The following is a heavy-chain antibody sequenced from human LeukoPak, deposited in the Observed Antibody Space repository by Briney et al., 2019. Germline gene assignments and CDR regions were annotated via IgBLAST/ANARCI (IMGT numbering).Heavy chain of an antibody. Sequence: SETLSLTCAVYGGSFSGYYWSWIRQPPGKGLEWIGVINHSGSTNYNPSLKSRVTISVDTSKNQFSLKLSSVTAADTAVYYCARRWLQFWRAFDIWGQGTMVTVSS. CDR1: GGSFSGYY. D-gene: IGHD5-24*01. CDR2: INHSGST. J-gene: IGHJ3*02. CDR3: ARRWLQFWRAFDI. V-gene: IGHV4-34*01.